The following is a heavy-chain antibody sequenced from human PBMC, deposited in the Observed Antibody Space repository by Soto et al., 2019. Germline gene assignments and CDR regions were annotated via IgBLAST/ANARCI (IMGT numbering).Heavy chain of an antibody. CDR2: ISSSSSYI. CDR1: GFTFSNYN. J-gene: IGHJ4*02. V-gene: IGHV3-21*01. CDR3: ARDERDIVLVPAAMALFDY. Sequence: GGSLRLSCAASGFTFSNYNMDWVRQAPGKGLEWVSSISSSSSYIYYADSVKGRFTISRDNAKNSLYLQMNSLRAEDTAVYYCARDERDIVLVPAAMALFDYWGQGTLVTLSS. D-gene: IGHD2-2*01.